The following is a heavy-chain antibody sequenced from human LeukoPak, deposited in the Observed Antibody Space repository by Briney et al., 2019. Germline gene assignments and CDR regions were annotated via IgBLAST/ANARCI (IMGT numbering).Heavy chain of an antibody. J-gene: IGHJ6*03. D-gene: IGHD3-22*01. CDR1: GGSISGGGYS. Sequence: SQTLSLTCAVSGGSISGGGYSWSWIRQPPGKGLEWIGYIYYSGSTNYNPSLKSRVTISVDTSKNQFSLKLSSVTAADTAVYYCASTPIATYYDSRLTVPAMDVWGKGTTVTISS. V-gene: IGHV4-30-4*07. CDR3: ASTPIATYYDSRLTVPAMDV. CDR2: IYYSGST.